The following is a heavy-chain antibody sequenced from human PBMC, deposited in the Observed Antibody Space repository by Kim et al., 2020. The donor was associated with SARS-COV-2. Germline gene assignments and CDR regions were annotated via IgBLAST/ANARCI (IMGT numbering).Heavy chain of an antibody. V-gene: IGHV1-18*01. CDR1: GYTFTSYG. J-gene: IGHJ5*02. Sequence: ASVKVSCKASGYTFTSYGISWVRQAPGQGLEWMGWISAYNGNTNYAQKLQGRVTMTTDTSTSTAYMELRSLRSDDTAVYYCARTNLIAAAGTGWFDPWGQGTLVTVSS. CDR3: ARTNLIAAAGTGWFDP. D-gene: IGHD6-13*01. CDR2: ISAYNGNT.